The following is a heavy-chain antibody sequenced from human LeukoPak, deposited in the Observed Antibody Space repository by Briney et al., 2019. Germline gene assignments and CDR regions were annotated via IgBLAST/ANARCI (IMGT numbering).Heavy chain of an antibody. J-gene: IGHJ4*02. Sequence: ASVKVSCKASGFTFTGYYIHWVRQAPGQGLEWMGWINPNSGDTKYAQKFQGRVTMTRDTSISTAYMELSRLRSDDTAVYYCARSIAAAGNLPLDYWGQGTLVTVSS. CDR1: GFTFTGYY. CDR3: ARSIAAAGNLPLDY. CDR2: INPNSGDT. D-gene: IGHD6-13*01. V-gene: IGHV1-2*02.